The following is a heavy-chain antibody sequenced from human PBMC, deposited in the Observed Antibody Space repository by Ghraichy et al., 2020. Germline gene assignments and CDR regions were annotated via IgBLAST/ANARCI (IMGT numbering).Heavy chain of an antibody. Sequence: GGSLRLSCAASGFTFSSYGMHWVRQAPGKGLEWVAVISYDGSNKYYADSVKGRFTISRDYSKNTLYLQMNSLRAEDTAVYYCAKVVKAAIGLMDVWGQGTTGTVSS. J-gene: IGHJ6*02. CDR3: AKVVKAAIGLMDV. V-gene: IGHV3-30*18. CDR2: ISYDGSNK. D-gene: IGHD2-2*01. CDR1: GFTFSSYG.